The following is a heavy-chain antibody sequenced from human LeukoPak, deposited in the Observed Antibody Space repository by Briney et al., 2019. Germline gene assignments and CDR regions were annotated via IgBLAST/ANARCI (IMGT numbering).Heavy chain of an antibody. CDR2: IYYSGST. Sequence: SETLSLTCTVSGGSISSYYWSWIRQPPGKGLEWIGYIYYSGSTNYNPSLKSRVTISVDTSKNQFSLKLSSVTAADTAVYYCARDLGSGSYYYVSHYFDYWGQGTLVTVSS. CDR3: ARDLGSGSYYYVSHYFDY. V-gene: IGHV4-59*01. J-gene: IGHJ4*02. CDR1: GGSISSYY. D-gene: IGHD3-10*01.